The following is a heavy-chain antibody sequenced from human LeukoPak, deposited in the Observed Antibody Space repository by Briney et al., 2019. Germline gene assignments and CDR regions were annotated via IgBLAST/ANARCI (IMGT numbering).Heavy chain of an antibody. J-gene: IGHJ6*03. CDR1: GFTFSTYA. D-gene: IGHD5-18*01. V-gene: IGHV3-30-3*01. CDR2: ISYDGSNK. Sequence: PGGSLRLSCAASGFTFSTYAMNWVRQAPGKGLEWVAVISYDGSNKYYADSVKGRFTISRDNSKNTLYLQMNSLRAEDTAVYYCARDLRIQQNYYYYYMDVWGKGTTVTVSS. CDR3: ARDLRIQQNYYYYYMDV.